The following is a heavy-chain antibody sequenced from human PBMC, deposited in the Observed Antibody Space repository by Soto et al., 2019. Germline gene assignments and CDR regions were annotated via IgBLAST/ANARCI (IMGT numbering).Heavy chain of an antibody. CDR3: ARDRGYQLLPDYYYYMDV. D-gene: IGHD2-2*01. CDR2: IYSGGDT. CDR1: GFTVSSGY. V-gene: IGHV3-66*01. Sequence: PAGSLRLSGAAGGFTVSSGYRTWVRQAPGKGLEWVSLIYSGGDTYYADSVKGRFTISRDSFTNTLFPQMNSLRAEDTAVYYCARDRGYQLLPDYYYYMDVWGQGATVTVSS. J-gene: IGHJ6*03.